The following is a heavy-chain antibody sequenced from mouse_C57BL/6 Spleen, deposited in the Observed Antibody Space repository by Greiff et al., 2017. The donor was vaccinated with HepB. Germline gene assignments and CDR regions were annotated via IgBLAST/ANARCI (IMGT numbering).Heavy chain of an antibody. CDR1: GYTFTSYW. CDR2: IHPNSGST. D-gene: IGHD2-4*01. Sequence: QVQLQQPGAELVKPGASVKLSCKASGYTFTSYWMHWVKQRPGQGLEWIGMIHPNSGSTNYNEKFKSKATLTVDKSSSTAYMQLSSLTSEDSAVYYYARGVITKGLYWYFDVWGTGTTVTVSS. J-gene: IGHJ1*03. CDR3: ARGVITKGLYWYFDV. V-gene: IGHV1-64*01.